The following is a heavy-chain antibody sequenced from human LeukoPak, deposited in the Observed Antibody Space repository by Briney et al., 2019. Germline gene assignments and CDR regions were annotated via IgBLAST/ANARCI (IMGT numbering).Heavy chain of an antibody. D-gene: IGHD1-26*01. J-gene: IGHJ4*02. CDR2: INPNNGDT. CDR3: ARESVGAHDY. V-gene: IGHV1-2*02. Sequence: ASVKVSCKASGYTFTDYYLHWVRQAPGQGLEWMGWINPNNGDTNFAQMFQGRVTMTRDTSIRTAYMELSRLSSDDTAVYYCARESVGAHDYWGQGTLVTVSS. CDR1: GYTFTDYY.